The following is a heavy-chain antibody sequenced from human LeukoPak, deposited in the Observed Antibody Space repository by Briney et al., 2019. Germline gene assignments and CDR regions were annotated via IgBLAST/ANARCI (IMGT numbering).Heavy chain of an antibody. J-gene: IGHJ4*02. CDR3: ARDSTLSNY. V-gene: IGHV3-30*04. D-gene: IGHD3-16*01. CDR1: GFTFSTYA. Sequence: GGSLRLSCAVSGFTFSTYAMHWVRQAPGKGLEWVAFISYDGRNKYYADSVKGRFTISRDNSKNTLFLQMNSLRAEDTAVYYCARDSTLSNYWGQGTLVTVSS. CDR2: ISYDGRNK.